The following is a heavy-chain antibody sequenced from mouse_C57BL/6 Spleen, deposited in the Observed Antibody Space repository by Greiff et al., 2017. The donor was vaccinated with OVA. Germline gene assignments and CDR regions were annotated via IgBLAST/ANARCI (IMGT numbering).Heavy chain of an antibody. D-gene: IGHD2-1*01. V-gene: IGHV1-82*01. Sequence: QVQLQQSGPELVKPGASVKISCKASGYAFSSSWMNWVKQRPGKGLEWIGRIYPGDGDTNYNGKFKGKATLTADKSSSTAYLQLSSLTSEDSAVYFCARSGDYGNYVGFAYWGQGTLVTVSA. CDR1: GYAFSSSW. J-gene: IGHJ3*01. CDR2: IYPGDGDT. CDR3: ARSGDYGNYVGFAY.